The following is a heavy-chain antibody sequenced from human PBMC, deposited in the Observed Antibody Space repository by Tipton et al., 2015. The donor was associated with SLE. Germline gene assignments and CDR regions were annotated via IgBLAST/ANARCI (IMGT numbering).Heavy chain of an antibody. V-gene: IGHV3-23*01. CDR1: GFTFSSYA. CDR3: AKRSGSTSWGAPDL. J-gene: IGHJ4*02. Sequence: SLRLSCAASGFTFSSYAMDWVRQAPAKGLEWVSTIGTTGGNIYYADSVKGRFTISRDTSKNMLYLQLSSLRADDSAVYYCAKRSGSTSWGAPDLWGQGALVTVSS. D-gene: IGHD7-27*01. CDR2: IGTTGGNI.